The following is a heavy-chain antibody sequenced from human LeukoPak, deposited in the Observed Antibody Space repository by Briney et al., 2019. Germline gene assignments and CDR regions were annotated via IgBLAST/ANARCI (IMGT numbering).Heavy chain of an antibody. D-gene: IGHD1-26*01. CDR2: INPNSGGT. V-gene: IGHV1-2*02. Sequence: VASVKVSCKASGYTFTGYYMHWVRQAPGQGLEWMGWINPNSGGTNYAQKFQGRVTMTRDTSISTAYMELSRLRSDDTAVYYCAGVTRGRELHPTYYWGQGTLVTVSS. J-gene: IGHJ4*02. CDR1: GYTFTGYY. CDR3: AGVTRGRELHPTYY.